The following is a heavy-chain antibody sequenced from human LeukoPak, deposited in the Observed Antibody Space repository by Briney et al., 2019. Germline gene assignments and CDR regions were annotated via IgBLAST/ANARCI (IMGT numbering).Heavy chain of an antibody. CDR3: ARSHPYYYDSSGYYYPFGLDY. CDR1: GYTFTGYY. CDR2: INPNSGGT. J-gene: IGHJ4*02. V-gene: IGHV1-2*02. D-gene: IGHD3-22*01. Sequence: ASVKVSCKASGYTFTGYYMHWVRQAPGQGLEWMGWINPNSGGTNYAQKSQGRVTMTRDTSISTAYMELSRLRSDDTAVYYCARSHPYYYDSSGYYYPFGLDYWGQGTLVTVSS.